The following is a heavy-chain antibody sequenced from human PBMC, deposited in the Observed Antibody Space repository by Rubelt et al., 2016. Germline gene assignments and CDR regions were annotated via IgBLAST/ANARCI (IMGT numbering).Heavy chain of an antibody. V-gene: IGHV3-33*08. D-gene: IGHD2-2*01. CDR3: ARYCSSTSCSRVYYYGMDV. CDR1: GFTFSSYG. Sequence: AASGFTFSSYGMHWVRQAPGKGLEWVAVIWYDGSNKYYADSVKGRFTISRENSKNTMYLQMNSLRAEDTAVYYCARYCSSTSCSRVYYYGMDVWGQGTTVTVSS. J-gene: IGHJ6*02. CDR2: IWYDGSNK.